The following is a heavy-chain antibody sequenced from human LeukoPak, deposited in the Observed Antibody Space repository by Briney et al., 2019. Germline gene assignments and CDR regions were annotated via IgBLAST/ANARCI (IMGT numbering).Heavy chain of an antibody. CDR2: IWSDGTNR. V-gene: IGHV3-33*01. CDR1: GFIFSHYA. D-gene: IGHD4-11*01. CDR3: ARDAQRGFDYSNSLQY. Sequence: PGGSLRLSCAASGFIFSHYALHWVRQAPGKGLEWVAVIWSDGTNRYYGDSVKGRFSISRDDSQKRVFLQMNNLRADDPAVYYCARDAQRGFDYSNSLQYWGQGALVTVSS. J-gene: IGHJ4*02.